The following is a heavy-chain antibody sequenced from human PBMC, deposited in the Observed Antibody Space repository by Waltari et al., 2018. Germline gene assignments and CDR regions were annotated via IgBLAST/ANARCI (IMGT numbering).Heavy chain of an antibody. D-gene: IGHD3-10*02. V-gene: IGHV4-39*01. CDR3: ARHEDDVATGHFTWFDS. CDR1: GGSMISSSYF. J-gene: IGHJ5*01. CDR2: IFYSGTT. Sequence: QLRESGPGLVKPSETLSLRCSVSGGSMISSSYFWAWIRQPPGKGLEWIGRIFYSGTTYQNPTLKSRVAMSIDTSNNHFSLRMTSMTAADTAMYYCARHEDDVATGHFTWFDSWGQGTLVIVSS.